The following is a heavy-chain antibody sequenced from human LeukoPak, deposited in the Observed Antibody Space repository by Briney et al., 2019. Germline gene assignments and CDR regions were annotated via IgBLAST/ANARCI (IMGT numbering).Heavy chain of an antibody. Sequence: GASVKVSCKTSGYTFNAYYMHWVRLAPGEGLEWMGWINPNSGGSNYAQKFQGRVTMTRDTSISTAYMELSRLRSDDTAVYYCAMIAVAGPYYYFDYWGQGTLVTVSS. V-gene: IGHV1-2*02. CDR3: AMIAVAGPYYYFDY. CDR1: GYTFNAYY. J-gene: IGHJ4*02. D-gene: IGHD6-19*01. CDR2: INPNSGGS.